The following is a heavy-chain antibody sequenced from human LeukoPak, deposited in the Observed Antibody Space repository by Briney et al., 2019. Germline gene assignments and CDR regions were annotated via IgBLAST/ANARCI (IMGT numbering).Heavy chain of an antibody. Sequence: GGSLRLSCTVSGFTVSSNSMSWVRQAPGKGLEWVSFIYSGGNTHNSDSVKGRFTISRDNSKNTLYLQMNSLRAEDTAVYYCARANLGGSSSWQLAFDYWGQGTLVTVSS. D-gene: IGHD6-13*01. CDR1: GFTVSSNS. V-gene: IGHV3-53*01. CDR2: IYSGGNT. J-gene: IGHJ4*02. CDR3: ARANLGGSSSWQLAFDY.